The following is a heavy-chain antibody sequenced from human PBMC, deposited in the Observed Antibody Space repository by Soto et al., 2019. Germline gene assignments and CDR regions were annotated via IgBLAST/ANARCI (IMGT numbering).Heavy chain of an antibody. CDR1: GYTFSDYY. D-gene: IGHD1-1*01. CDR3: AREPATAKPEGVDF. CDR2: INPNSGGT. V-gene: IGHV1-2*02. Sequence: ASVKVSCKASGYTFSDYYIHWVRQAPGHGLEWMGWINPNSGGTKYAPKFQGGVTMTRDTSITTAYMELSRLRSGDTAVYYCAREPATAKPEGVDFWGQGTLVTVSS. J-gene: IGHJ4*02.